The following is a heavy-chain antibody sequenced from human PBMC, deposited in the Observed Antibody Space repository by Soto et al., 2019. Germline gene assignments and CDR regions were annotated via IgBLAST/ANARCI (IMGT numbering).Heavy chain of an antibody. CDR2: LIPIFGTA. V-gene: IGHV1-69*01. Sequence: QVQLVQSGAEVKKPGSSVKVSCKASGGTFSSYAISWVRQAPGQGLEWMGGLIPIFGTANYAQKFQGRVTITADESTSTAYMELSSLRSEDTAVYYCARDDELSGAVHYYYSGMDVWGQGTTVTVSS. D-gene: IGHD3-16*02. CDR3: ARDDELSGAVHYYYSGMDV. CDR1: GGTFSSYA. J-gene: IGHJ6*02.